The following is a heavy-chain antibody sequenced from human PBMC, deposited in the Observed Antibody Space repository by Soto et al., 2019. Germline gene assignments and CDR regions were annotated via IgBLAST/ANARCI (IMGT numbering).Heavy chain of an antibody. J-gene: IGHJ4*02. V-gene: IGHV3-9*01. CDR1: GXTVNDYA. Sequence: SLRLACAASGXTVNDYAMHWVRQAQGKGLAWVSCISWNSGSIGYADAVKCRFTIYRDNAQNSLYLQMNMLRAEDTALYYCAKGHYWGQGKLVTGS. CDR2: ISWNSGSI. CDR3: AKGHY.